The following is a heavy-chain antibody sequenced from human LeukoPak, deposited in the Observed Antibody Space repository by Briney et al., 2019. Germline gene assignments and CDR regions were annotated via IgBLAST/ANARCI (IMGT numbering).Heavy chain of an antibody. CDR2: INHSGST. CDR1: GGSFSGYY. D-gene: IGHD3-9*01. Sequence: SETLSLTCAVYGGSFSGYYWSWIRQPPGKGLEWIGEINHSGSTNYNPSLKSRVTISVDTSENQFSLKLSSVTAADTAVYYCARGPYYDILTGYRYWGQGTLVTVSS. V-gene: IGHV4-34*01. CDR3: ARGPYYDILTGYRY. J-gene: IGHJ4*02.